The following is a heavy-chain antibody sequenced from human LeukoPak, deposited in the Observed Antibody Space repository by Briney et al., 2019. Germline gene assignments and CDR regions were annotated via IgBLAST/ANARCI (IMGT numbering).Heavy chain of an antibody. J-gene: IGHJ6*04. CDR3: ATDLICSSTSCYSYYYGMDV. CDR2: ISSSSSYI. CDR1: GFTFSSYS. Sequence: GGSLRLSCAASGFTFSSYSMNWVRQAPGKGLEWVASISSSSSYIYYAESVKGRFTISRDNARNSLYLQMNSLRAEDTAVYYCATDLICSSTSCYSYYYGMDVWGKGTTVTVSS. V-gene: IGHV3-21*01. D-gene: IGHD2-2*01.